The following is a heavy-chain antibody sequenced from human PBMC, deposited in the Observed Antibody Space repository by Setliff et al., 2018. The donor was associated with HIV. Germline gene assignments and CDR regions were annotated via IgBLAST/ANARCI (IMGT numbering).Heavy chain of an antibody. V-gene: IGHV1-69*13. CDR2: VIPRSGTA. D-gene: IGHD1-26*01. J-gene: IGHJ4*02. CDR3: ASRAAGPSGRFFYYFNQ. CDR1: GGTFNSYA. Sequence: GASVKVSCKASGGTFNSYAITWVRQAPGQGLEWMGGVIPRSGTAYHAQKFRDRVTITADESTSTAYMELSSLRSEDTAVYYCASRAAGPSGRFFYYFNQWGQGTLVTAPQ.